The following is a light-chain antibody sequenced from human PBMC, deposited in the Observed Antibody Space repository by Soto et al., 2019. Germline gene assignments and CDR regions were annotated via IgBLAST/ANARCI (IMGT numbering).Light chain of an antibody. CDR3: QQYSDSPLT. Sequence: EIVLTQSPGTLSLSPGERATLSCRASQTVRTNYLAWFQHKPGQAPRLLIYGASSRDTGIPDRFSGSGSGTDFTLTINRLESEDFAVYFCQQYSDSPLTFGGGTKVEIK. CDR1: QTVRTNY. J-gene: IGKJ4*01. V-gene: IGKV3-20*01. CDR2: GAS.